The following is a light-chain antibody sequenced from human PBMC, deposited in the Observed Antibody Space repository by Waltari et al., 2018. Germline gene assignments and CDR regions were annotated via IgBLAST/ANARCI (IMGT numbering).Light chain of an antibody. CDR3: SSYTRNTTYVV. CDR1: SSDIGGYNY. J-gene: IGLJ2*01. Sequence: QSALTQPASVTGSPGQSITISCTGSSSDIGGYNYVSWYQQHPGKAPKFLTYDVSKRPSGVSNRVSGSKSGNTASLTISGLQAEDEADYYCSSYTRNTTYVVFGGGTKVTVL. V-gene: IGLV2-14*03. CDR2: DVS.